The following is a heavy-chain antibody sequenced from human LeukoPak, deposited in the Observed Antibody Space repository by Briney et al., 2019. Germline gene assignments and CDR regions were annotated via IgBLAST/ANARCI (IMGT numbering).Heavy chain of an antibody. V-gene: IGHV4-34*01. CDR1: GGSFSGYY. J-gene: IGHJ4*02. D-gene: IGHD3-22*01. CDR2: INHSGST. Sequence: SETLSLTCAVYGGSFSGYYWSWIRQPPGKGLEWIGEINHSGSTNYNPSLKSRVTISVDTSKNQFSLKLSSVTAADTAVYYRARGFGYYYDSSGYPTYFDYWGQGTLVTVSS. CDR3: ARGFGYYYDSSGYPTYFDY.